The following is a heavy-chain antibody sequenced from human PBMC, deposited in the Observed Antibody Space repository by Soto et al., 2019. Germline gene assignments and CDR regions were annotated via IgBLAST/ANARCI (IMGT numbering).Heavy chain of an antibody. V-gene: IGHV3-30-3*01. Sequence: PGGSLRLSCAASGFTFSSYAMHWVRQAPGKGLEWVAVISYDGSNKYYADSVKGRFTISRDNSKNTLYLQMNSLRAEDTAVYYCARERPSYYYDSSGSGPGFFDYWGQGTLVTVSS. CDR1: GFTFSSYA. CDR2: ISYDGSNK. D-gene: IGHD3-22*01. J-gene: IGHJ4*02. CDR3: ARERPSYYYDSSGSGPGFFDY.